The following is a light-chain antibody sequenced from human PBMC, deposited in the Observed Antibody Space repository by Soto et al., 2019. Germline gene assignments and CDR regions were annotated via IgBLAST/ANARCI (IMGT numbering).Light chain of an antibody. CDR2: AAS. CDR3: QQHDSYPYT. V-gene: IGKV1-17*01. Sequence: DIQMTQSPSSLSASVGDRITLTCRASQVIRIFLAWYQQKPGKAPKRLIYAASTLEGGVPSRFSGSGSATEFTFTISSLQPEDSATYYCQQHDSYPYTFGQGTKVEIK. CDR1: QVIRIF. J-gene: IGKJ2*01.